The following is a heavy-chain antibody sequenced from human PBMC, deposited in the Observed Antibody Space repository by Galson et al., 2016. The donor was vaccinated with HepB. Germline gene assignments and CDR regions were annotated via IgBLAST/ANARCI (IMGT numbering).Heavy chain of an antibody. J-gene: IGHJ6*02. CDR3: ARDYASSWYFNHYYGMDV. Sequence: SLRLSCAASGFTFSSYAMHWVRQAPGKGLEWVAVISYDGSNKYYADSVKGRFTISRDNSKNTLYLQMNSLRAEDTAVYYCARDYASSWYFNHYYGMDVWGQGTTVTVSS. CDR2: ISYDGSNK. D-gene: IGHD6-13*01. V-gene: IGHV3-30*04. CDR1: GFTFSSYA.